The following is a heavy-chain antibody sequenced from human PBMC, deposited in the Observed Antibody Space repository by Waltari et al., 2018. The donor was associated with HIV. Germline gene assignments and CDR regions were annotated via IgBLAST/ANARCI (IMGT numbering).Heavy chain of an antibody. V-gene: IGHV3-30*18. D-gene: IGHD4-17*01. CDR2: MSSDGNKR. Sequence: QVRLVESGGAVVHRGRYLRLSCVAPGIAFSWSAIHWVRPAPGKGLEWVAVMSSDGNKRHYAGAVKGRFTISRDNSKDTLYLEMDSLRIEDTALYYCVNDFYGGNSRWDYFEHWGQGTLVTVSS. J-gene: IGHJ4*02. CDR3: VNDFYGGNSRWDYFEH. CDR1: GIAFSWSA.